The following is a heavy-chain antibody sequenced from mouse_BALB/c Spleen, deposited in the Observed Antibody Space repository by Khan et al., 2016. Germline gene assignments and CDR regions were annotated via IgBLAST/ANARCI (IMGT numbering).Heavy chain of an antibody. CDR1: GFSLTSYG. CDR2: IWAGGST. V-gene: IGHV2-9*02. Sequence: VQLKESGPGLVAPSQSLSITCTVSGFSLTSYGVHWVRQPPGKGLEWLGVIWAGGSTNYNSALMSRLSISKDNSKSQVFLKMSSLQAEDTAMYYCARGGGDWYFDVWGAGTTVTVSS. CDR3: ARGGGDWYFDV. J-gene: IGHJ1*01.